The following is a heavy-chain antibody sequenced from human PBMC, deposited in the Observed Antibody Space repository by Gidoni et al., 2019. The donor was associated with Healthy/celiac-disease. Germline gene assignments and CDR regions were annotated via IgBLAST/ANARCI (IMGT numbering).Heavy chain of an antibody. J-gene: IGHJ3*02. CDR2: IYSSGST. CDR3: ARGVDTFDI. CDR1: GGSFSGYY. V-gene: IGHV4-59*01. Sequence: QVQLQESGPGLVKPSETLSLTCSVSGGSFSGYYWSWIRQPPGKGLEWIGYIYSSGSTNYNPSLRSRVTIFVDMSKNQFSLKLRSVTAADTAVYYCARGVDTFDIWGQGTMVTVSS.